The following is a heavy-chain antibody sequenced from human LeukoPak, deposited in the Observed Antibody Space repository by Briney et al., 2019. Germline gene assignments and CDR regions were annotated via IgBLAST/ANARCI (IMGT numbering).Heavy chain of an antibody. CDR2: ISSSSSYI. Sequence: GGSLRLSCAASGFTFSSYSMNWVRQAPGKGLEWVSSISSSSSYIYYTDSVKGRFTISRDNAKNSLYLQMNSLRAEDTAVYYCARAEYSSSSGYFDYWGQGTLVTVSS. CDR1: GFTFSSYS. D-gene: IGHD6-6*01. CDR3: ARAEYSSSSGYFDY. J-gene: IGHJ4*02. V-gene: IGHV3-21*01.